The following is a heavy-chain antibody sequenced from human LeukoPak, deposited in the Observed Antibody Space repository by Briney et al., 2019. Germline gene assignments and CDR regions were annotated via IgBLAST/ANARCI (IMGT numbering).Heavy chain of an antibody. CDR3: TRSGYRHPYHFDS. V-gene: IGHV3-53*01. CDR2: LYTGGGT. J-gene: IGHJ4*02. D-gene: IGHD3-22*01. Sequence: GTLSLTCTVSGYSISSGYYWGWVRQAPGKGLEWVSVLYTGGGTDHADSVKGRFTISRDNSKNTLSLQMNSLRAEDTAIYDCTRSGYRHPYHFDSWGQGTLVTVSS. CDR1: GYSISSGYY.